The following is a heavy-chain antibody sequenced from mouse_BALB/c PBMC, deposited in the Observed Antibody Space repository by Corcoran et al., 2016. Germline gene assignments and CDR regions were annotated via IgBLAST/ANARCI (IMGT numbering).Heavy chain of an antibody. CDR2: INPYNDGT. Sequence: EVQLQQSGPELVKPGASVKMSCQASGYTFTSYVMHWVQQKPGQGLAWIGYINPYNDGTKYNEKFKGKATLTSDKSSSTAYMELSSLTSEDSAVYYCARPADYYGSRSYFDYWGQGTTLTVSS. D-gene: IGHD1-1*01. J-gene: IGHJ2*01. CDR3: ARPADYYGSRSYFDY. CDR1: GYTFTSYV. V-gene: IGHV1S136*01.